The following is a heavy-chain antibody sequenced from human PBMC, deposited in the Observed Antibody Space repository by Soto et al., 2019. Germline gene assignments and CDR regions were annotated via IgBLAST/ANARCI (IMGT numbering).Heavy chain of an antibody. CDR2: IKSGNEGGTT. J-gene: IGHJ4*02. Sequence: GGSLRLSCAASGLTFSNAWLSWVRQVPGKGLEWVGRIKSGNEGGTTDYAAPVKGRFTISRDDVKNTLYLQMNSLKTEDTAVYYCIVNFVTVTDTTFDYWGQGTLVTVSS. CDR1: GLTFSNAW. V-gene: IGHV3-15*01. CDR3: IVNFVTVTDTTFDY. D-gene: IGHD2-21*02.